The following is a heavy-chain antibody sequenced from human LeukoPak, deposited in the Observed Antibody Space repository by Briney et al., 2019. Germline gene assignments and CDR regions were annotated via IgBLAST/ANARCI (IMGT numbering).Heavy chain of an antibody. D-gene: IGHD6-19*01. CDR1: GFTFSSYG. J-gene: IGHJ6*02. Sequence: GRSLRLSCAASGFTFSSYGMHWVRQAPGKGLEWVAVISYDGSNKYYADSMKGRFTISRDNSKNTLYLQMNSLRAEDTAVYYCASDIAVAGTPPNYYYYGMDVWGQGTTVTVSS. CDR2: ISYDGSNK. V-gene: IGHV3-30*03. CDR3: ASDIAVAGTPPNYYYYGMDV.